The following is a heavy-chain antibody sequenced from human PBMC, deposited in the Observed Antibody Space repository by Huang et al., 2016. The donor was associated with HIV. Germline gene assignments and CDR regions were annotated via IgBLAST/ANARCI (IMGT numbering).Heavy chain of an antibody. J-gene: IGHJ3*02. CDR3: ARDDGFRRQGAFDI. CDR2: MDPNSGNT. CDR1: GYTFTSYN. D-gene: IGHD3-10*01. Sequence: QVQLVQSGAEVKRPGASVKVSCKSSGYTFTSYNINWVRQATGQGLEWRGWMDPNSGNTGSVQKFQGRVTMTRNTSLSTAYMELSSLRSEDTAVYYCARDDGFRRQGAFDIWGQGTMVTVSS. V-gene: IGHV1-8*01.